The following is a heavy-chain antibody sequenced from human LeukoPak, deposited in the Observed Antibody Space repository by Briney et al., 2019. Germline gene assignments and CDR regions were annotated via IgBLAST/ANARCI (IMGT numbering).Heavy chain of an antibody. CDR1: GGSFSGYY. CDR3: ARGEYSYGPNYYYYYMDV. Sequence: NPSETLSLTCAVYGGSFSGYYWSWIRQPPGKGLEWIGEINHSGSTNYNPSLKSRVTISVDTSKNQFSLKLSSVTAADTAVYYCARGEYSYGPNYYYYYMDVWGKGTTVTVSS. CDR2: INHSGST. D-gene: IGHD5-18*01. V-gene: IGHV4-34*01. J-gene: IGHJ6*03.